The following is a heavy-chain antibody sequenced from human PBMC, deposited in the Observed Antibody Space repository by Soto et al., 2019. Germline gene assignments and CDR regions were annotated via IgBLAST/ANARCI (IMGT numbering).Heavy chain of an antibody. CDR3: AKDGRGSGSHYNSFGY. J-gene: IGHJ4*02. CDR2: FYSTGTT. CDR1: GFTVGTNN. D-gene: IGHD3-10*01. V-gene: IGHV3-53*01. Sequence: EVQLVESGGGWIHPGGSLKLSCAASGFTVGTNNMSWVRQAPGKGLEWVSLFYSTGTTKYEDSVKGRFTVSRDNAKNTLYLQMNSLRAEDTAVYYCAKDGRGSGSHYNSFGYWGQGTLVTVSS.